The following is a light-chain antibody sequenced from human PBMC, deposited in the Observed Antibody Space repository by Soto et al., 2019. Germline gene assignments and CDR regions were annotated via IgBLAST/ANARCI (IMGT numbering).Light chain of an antibody. Sequence: SVLTQPASVSGSPGQSITISCTGTSSDVGRYSLVSWYQQHPGKAPKLMISEDHKRPSGVSNRFSGSKSGNTASLTISELQTEEEADHYCCSYAGSNTWVFGTGTKVTVL. J-gene: IGLJ1*01. V-gene: IGLV2-23*01. CDR2: EDH. CDR3: CSYAGSNTWV. CDR1: SSDVGRYSL.